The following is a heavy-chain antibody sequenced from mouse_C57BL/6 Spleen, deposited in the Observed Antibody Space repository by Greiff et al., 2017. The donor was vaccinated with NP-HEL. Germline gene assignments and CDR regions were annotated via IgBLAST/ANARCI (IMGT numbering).Heavy chain of an antibody. CDR1: GYAFTNYL. CDR3: ARSYDGYYTAWFAY. CDR2: INPGSGGT. J-gene: IGHJ3*01. Sequence: QVQLQQSGAELVRPGTSVKVSCKASGYAFTNYLIEWVKQRPGQGLEWIGVINPGSGGTNYNEKFKGKATLTADKSSSTAYMQLSSLTSEDSAVYFCARSYDGYYTAWFAYWGQGTLVTVSA. D-gene: IGHD2-3*01. V-gene: IGHV1-54*01.